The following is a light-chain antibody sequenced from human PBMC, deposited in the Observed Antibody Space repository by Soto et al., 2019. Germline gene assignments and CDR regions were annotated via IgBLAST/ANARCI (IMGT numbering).Light chain of an antibody. J-gene: IGKJ5*01. V-gene: IGKV3-20*01. CDR2: GAS. CDR3: QQYGHSPIT. CDR1: QSLSGNY. Sequence: EIVLSQSPGTLSLSPGERVTLSCRASQSLSGNYLAWYQQKPGQAPQFLIYGASNRATDIPDRFSGGGAGTDFALTINSLEPEDSAVYYCQQYGHSPITFGQGTRLEIK.